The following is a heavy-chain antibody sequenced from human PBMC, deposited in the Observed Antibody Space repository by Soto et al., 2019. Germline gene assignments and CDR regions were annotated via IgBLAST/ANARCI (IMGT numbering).Heavy chain of an antibody. V-gene: IGHV4-59*01. Sequence: SETLSLTCTVSGGSISGYYWIWIRQPPGKGLEWIGYIYYSGSTNYNPSLKSRVTISVDTSKNQFSLKLSSVTAADTAVYYCARDIEAAGRVFEYWGQGTLVTVSS. CDR3: ARDIEAAGRVFEY. CDR1: GGSISGYY. D-gene: IGHD6-13*01. CDR2: IYYSGST. J-gene: IGHJ4*02.